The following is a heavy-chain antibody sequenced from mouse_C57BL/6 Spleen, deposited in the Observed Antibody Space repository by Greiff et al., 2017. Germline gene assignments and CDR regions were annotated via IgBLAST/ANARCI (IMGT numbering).Heavy chain of an antibody. D-gene: IGHD1-1*02. CDR2: IDPETGGT. CDR3: TRWGWEDY. J-gene: IGHJ2*01. CDR1: GYTFTDYE. Sequence: QVQLQQSGAELVRPGASVSLSCTASGYTFTDYEMHWVKQTPVHGLLWIGAIDPETGGTAYNQKFKGKAILTADKSSSTAYMELRSLTSEDSAVYYCTRWGWEDYWGQGTTLTVSS. V-gene: IGHV1-15*01.